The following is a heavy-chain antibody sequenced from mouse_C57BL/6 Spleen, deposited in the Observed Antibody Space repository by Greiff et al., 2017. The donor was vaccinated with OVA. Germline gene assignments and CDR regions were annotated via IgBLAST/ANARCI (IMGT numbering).Heavy chain of an antibody. Sequence: QVQLQQSGAELAKPGASVKLSCKASGYTFTSYWMHWVKQRPGQGLEWIGYINPSSDCIKYNQKFTDKATLPADKSSSTAYMQLSSLTYEDSAVYYCARGGGYDSWYFDVWGTETTVTVSS. D-gene: IGHD2-2*01. V-gene: IGHV1-7*01. J-gene: IGHJ1*03. CDR2: INPSSDCI. CDR3: ARGGGYDSWYFDV. CDR1: GYTFTSYW.